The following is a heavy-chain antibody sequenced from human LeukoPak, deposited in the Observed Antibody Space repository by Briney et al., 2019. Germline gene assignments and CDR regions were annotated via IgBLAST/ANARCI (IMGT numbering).Heavy chain of an antibody. V-gene: IGHV3-53*01. D-gene: IGHD3/OR15-3a*01. CDR2: IYSGGST. CDR3: ARDPSRGLYYFDH. J-gene: IGHJ4*02. CDR1: GFSVSSNY. Sequence: GGSLRLSCAASGFSVSSNYMSWVRQAPGKGLEWVSVIYSGGSTYYADSVKGRFTISRDNSKNTLYLQMKSLRAEDTAVYYCARDPSRGLYYFDHWGQGTLVIVSS.